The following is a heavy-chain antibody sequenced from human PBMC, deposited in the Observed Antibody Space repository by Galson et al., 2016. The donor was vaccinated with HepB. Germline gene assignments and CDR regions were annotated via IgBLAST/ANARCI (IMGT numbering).Heavy chain of an antibody. V-gene: IGHV3-48*02. CDR1: GSISSAES. Sequence: SLRLSCAVSGSISSAESRNRVRQSPGRGLEWNSYISITYGTIHYADSVKCRFTISKDTANNSFYLQMNSLKDEDTAIYYCATVNQWEPGLLFDSWGQGTLVTVSS. J-gene: IGHJ4*02. D-gene: IGHD1-26*01. CDR2: ISITYGTI. CDR3: ATVNQWEPGLLFDS.